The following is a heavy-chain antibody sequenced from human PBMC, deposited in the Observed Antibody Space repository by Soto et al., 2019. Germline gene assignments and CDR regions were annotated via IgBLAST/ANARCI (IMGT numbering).Heavy chain of an antibody. CDR1: GGTFSSYA. D-gene: IGHD2-2*01. J-gene: IGHJ6*02. V-gene: IGHV1-69*13. Sequence: GASVKVSCKASGGTFSSYAISWVRQAPGQGLEWMGGIIPIFGTANYAQKFQGRVTITADESTSTAYMELSSLRSEDTALYYCARVIVVVPAARNGMDVWGQGTTVTVSS. CDR2: IIPIFGTA. CDR3: ARVIVVVPAARNGMDV.